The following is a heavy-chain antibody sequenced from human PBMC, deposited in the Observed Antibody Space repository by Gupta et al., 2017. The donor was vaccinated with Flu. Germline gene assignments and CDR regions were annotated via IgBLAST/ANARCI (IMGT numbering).Heavy chain of an antibody. Sequence: QVQLVESGGGVVQPGGSLRLSCEASGFTFSTYAMHWVRQAPGKGLEWVAVISRDGSDKHHADSVKGRFTISRDNSKSTLYLQMNSPRTEDTAVYYCAKDSAVAAVYYFDYWGQGTLVTVS. D-gene: IGHD6-13*01. J-gene: IGHJ4*02. CDR2: ISRDGSDK. V-gene: IGHV3-30*18. CDR3: AKDSAVAAVYYFDY. CDR1: GFTFSTYA.